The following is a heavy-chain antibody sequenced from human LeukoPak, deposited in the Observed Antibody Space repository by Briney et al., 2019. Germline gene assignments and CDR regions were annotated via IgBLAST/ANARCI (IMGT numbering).Heavy chain of an antibody. V-gene: IGHV3-53*04. Sequence: PGGSLRLSCAASGFTVSSNYMSWVRQAPGKGLEWASVIYSGGSTYYADSVKGRFTISRHNSKNTLYLQMNSLRAEDTAVYYCARDRSSGTYYYYGMDVWGQGTTVTVSS. J-gene: IGHJ6*02. D-gene: IGHD3-10*01. CDR1: GFTVSSNY. CDR3: ARDRSSGTYYYYGMDV. CDR2: IYSGGST.